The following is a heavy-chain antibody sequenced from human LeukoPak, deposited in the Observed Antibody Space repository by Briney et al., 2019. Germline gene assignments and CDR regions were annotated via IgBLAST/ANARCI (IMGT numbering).Heavy chain of an antibody. CDR2: ISAYNGNT. V-gene: IGHV1-18*01. D-gene: IGHD3-3*01. CDR3: ARGLRFLEWFLFDY. J-gene: IGHJ4*02. CDR1: GYTFTSYG. Sequence: ASVKVSCKASGYTFTSYGFSWVRQAPGQGLEWMGWISAYNGNTNYAQKLQGRVTMTTDTSTSTAYMELSSLRSGDTAVYYCARGLRFLEWFLFDYWGQGTLVTVSS.